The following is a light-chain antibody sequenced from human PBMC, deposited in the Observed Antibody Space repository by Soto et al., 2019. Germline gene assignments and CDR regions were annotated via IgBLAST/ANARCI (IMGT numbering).Light chain of an antibody. CDR2: RAS. CDR3: QQYSSYFFT. Sequence: DIQMTQSPSTLSASVGDRVNITCRASQSISSWLAWYQQKPGKAPKLLIYRASDLHSGVPSRFSGSGSGTEFTLTISSLQTDDIAAYYCQQYSSYFFTFGPGTKVDV. CDR1: QSISSW. V-gene: IGKV1-5*03. J-gene: IGKJ3*01.